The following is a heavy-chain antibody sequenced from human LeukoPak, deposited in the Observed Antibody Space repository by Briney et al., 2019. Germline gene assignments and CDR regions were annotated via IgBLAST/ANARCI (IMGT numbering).Heavy chain of an antibody. CDR2: IYYSGST. CDR3: ARLKVGATSWFDP. D-gene: IGHD1-26*01. CDR1: GGSISSSSYY. Sequence: SETLSLTCTVSGGSISSSSYYWGWTRQPPGKGLEWIGSIYYSGSTYYNPSLKSRVTISVDTSKNQFSLKLSSVTAADAAVYYCARLKVGATSWFDPWGQGTLVTVSS. V-gene: IGHV4-39*01. J-gene: IGHJ5*02.